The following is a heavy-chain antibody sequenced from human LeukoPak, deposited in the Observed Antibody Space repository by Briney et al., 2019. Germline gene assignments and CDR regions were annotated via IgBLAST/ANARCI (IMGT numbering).Heavy chain of an antibody. CDR2: ISDDASHK. Sequence: GRSLRLSRVGSGFSFSNYGMHWVRQAPGKGLEWVAVISDDASHKYYADSVKGRFTISRDNSKNTLYLQMDSLRLEDTAVFYCAKNREGYSKLDWGQGTLVTVSS. CDR3: AKNREGYSKLD. CDR1: GFSFSNYG. J-gene: IGHJ4*02. D-gene: IGHD6-13*01. V-gene: IGHV3-30*18.